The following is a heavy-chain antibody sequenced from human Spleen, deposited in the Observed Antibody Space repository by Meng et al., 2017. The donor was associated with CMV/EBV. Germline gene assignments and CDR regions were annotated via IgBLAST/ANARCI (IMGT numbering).Heavy chain of an antibody. CDR2: IKEAGSEK. CDR3: ARDGSRHEYEFVY. CDR1: GFTFSRYW. Sequence: GESLKISCVASGFTFSRYWMNWVRQAPGKGLEWVANIKEAGSEKYYVDSVKGRFTISRDNAKNSLYLQMNSLRAEDTAVYYCARDGSRHEYEFVYWGQGTLVTVSS. J-gene: IGHJ4*02. V-gene: IGHV3-7*01. D-gene: IGHD3-10*01.